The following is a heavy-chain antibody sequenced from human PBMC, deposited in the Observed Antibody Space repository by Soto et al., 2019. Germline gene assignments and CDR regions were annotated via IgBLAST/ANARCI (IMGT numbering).Heavy chain of an antibody. D-gene: IGHD2-8*01. Sequence: ASVKVSCKVSGYSFTDYHIHWVRQAPGQGLEWLGRINPKSGGTSTAQKFQGWVTMTRDRSISTVYMELTRLRSDDTAVYFCARGHSTDCSNGVCSFFYNHEMDVWGQGTTSTAP. V-gene: IGHV1-2*04. J-gene: IGHJ6*02. CDR2: INPKSGGT. CDR3: ARGHSTDCSNGVCSFFYNHEMDV. CDR1: GYSFTDYH.